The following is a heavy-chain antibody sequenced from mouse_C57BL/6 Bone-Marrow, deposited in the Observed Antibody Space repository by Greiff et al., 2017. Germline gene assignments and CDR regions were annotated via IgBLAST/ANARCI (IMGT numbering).Heavy chain of an antibody. V-gene: IGHV1-7*01. D-gene: IGHD2-4*01. Sequence: VQLQQSGAELAKPGASVKLSCQASGYNFTSYWVHLVKKRPGKGLEWNGYINPSSGHTKSNQKIQDKATLTADKSSSTAYMQLSSLTYEDSAVYYCARSMCDYEGGYFDYWGQGTTLTVSS. CDR3: ARSMCDYEGGYFDY. J-gene: IGHJ2*01. CDR1: GYNFTSYW. CDR2: INPSSGHT.